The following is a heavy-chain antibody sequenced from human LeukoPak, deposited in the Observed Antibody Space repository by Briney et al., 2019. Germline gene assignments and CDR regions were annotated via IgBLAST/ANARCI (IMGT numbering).Heavy chain of an antibody. V-gene: IGHV3-7*04. CDR2: IHPEGNEK. J-gene: IGHJ4*02. CDR3: ARGDAFSGDH. Sequence: HPGGSLRLSCAASGFTFRNFWMSWVRQAPGRGLEWVANIHPEGNEKYHVESVKGRFTISRDNAKSSLFPQTNGLRAEDTAVYYCARGDAFSGDHWGQGTLVTVSS. CDR1: GFTFRNFW.